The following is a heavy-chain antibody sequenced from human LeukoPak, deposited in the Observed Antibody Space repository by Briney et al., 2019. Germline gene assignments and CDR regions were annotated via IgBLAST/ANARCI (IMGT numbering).Heavy chain of an antibody. J-gene: IGHJ4*02. CDR3: AKAQGDY. CDR2: ISSNGGGT. CDR1: GFTFSSYA. V-gene: IGHV3-64*01. Sequence: PWGTLRLSCAASGFTFSSYAMHWVRQAPGKGLEYVSAISSNGGGTYYPNSVKGRFTISRDNSKNTLYLQMNSMRADATAVYYCAKAQGDYWGQGTLVNVSS.